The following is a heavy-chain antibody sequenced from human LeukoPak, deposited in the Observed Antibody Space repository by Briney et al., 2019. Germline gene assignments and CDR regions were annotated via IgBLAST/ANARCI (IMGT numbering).Heavy chain of an antibody. V-gene: IGHV1-46*01. Sequence: GASVKVSCKASGYTFTSYYMHWVRQAPGQGLEWIGIINPSGGSTSYAQKFQGRVTMTRDTSTSTVYMELSSLRSEDTAVYYCARAHWPYSSGWYYFDYWSQGTLVTVSS. J-gene: IGHJ4*02. CDR3: ARAHWPYSSGWYYFDY. D-gene: IGHD6-19*01. CDR2: INPSGGST. CDR1: GYTFTSYY.